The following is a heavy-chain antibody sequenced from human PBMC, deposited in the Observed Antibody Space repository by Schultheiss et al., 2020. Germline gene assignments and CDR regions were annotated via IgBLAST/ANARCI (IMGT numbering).Heavy chain of an antibody. CDR1: GFSFSTYW. D-gene: IGHD5-18*01. J-gene: IGHJ4*02. CDR2: LSDNGGTT. Sequence: GGSLRLSCAGSGFSFSTYWMGWVRQAPGKGLEWVSSLSDNGGTTFYADSVKGRFTISRDNSKNTLYLQMNSLRAEDTAVYYCAKDQRSGTAMVTWGQGTLVTVSS. CDR3: AKDQRSGTAMVT. V-gene: IGHV3-23*01.